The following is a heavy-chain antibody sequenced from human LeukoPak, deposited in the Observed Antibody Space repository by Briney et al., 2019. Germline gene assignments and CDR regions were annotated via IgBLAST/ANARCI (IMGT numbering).Heavy chain of an antibody. J-gene: IGHJ4*02. CDR1: GGTFSSYA. V-gene: IGHV1-18*01. CDR3: ARSVAGGSYFDY. D-gene: IGHD6-19*01. CDR2: ISAYNGNT. Sequence: ASVKVSCKASGGTFSSYAISWVRQAPGQGLEWMGWISAYNGNTNYARKLQGRVTMTTDTSTSTAYMELRSLRSDDTAVYYCARSVAGGSYFDYWGQGTLVTVSS.